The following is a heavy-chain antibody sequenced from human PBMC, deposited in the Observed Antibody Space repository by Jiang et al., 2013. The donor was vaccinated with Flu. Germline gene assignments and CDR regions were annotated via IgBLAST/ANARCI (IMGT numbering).Heavy chain of an antibody. CDR2: VSLSGST. V-gene: IGHV4-59*01. CDR3: ARVGGVGALDY. CDR1: GGPTSSYY. Sequence: GPGLVKPSETLSLTCNVSGGPTSSYYWSWIRQSPGKGLEWIGYVSLSGSTKYNPSLKSRVAMSLDTSKNRFSLALTSLTTADTAVYYCARVGGVGALDYWGQGSLVVVSS. D-gene: IGHD1-26*01. J-gene: IGHJ4*02.